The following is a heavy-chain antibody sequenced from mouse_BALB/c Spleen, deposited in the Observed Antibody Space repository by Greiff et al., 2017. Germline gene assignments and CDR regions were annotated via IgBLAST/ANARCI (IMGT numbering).Heavy chain of an antibody. D-gene: IGHD1-2*01. Sequence: VKLMESGPELVKPGASVKMSCKASGYTFTDYVISWVKQRTGQGLEWIGEIYPGSGSTYYNEKFKGKATLTADKSSNTAYMQLSSLTSEDSAVYFCAPFITTATNYAMDYWGQGTSVTVSS. CDR3: APFITTATNYAMDY. J-gene: IGHJ4*01. V-gene: IGHV1-77*01. CDR1: GYTFTDYV. CDR2: IYPGSGST.